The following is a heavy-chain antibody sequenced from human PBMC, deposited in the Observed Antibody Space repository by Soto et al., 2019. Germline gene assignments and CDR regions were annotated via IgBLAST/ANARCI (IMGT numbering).Heavy chain of an antibody. CDR2: ISWNSGSI. Sequence: PGGSLRLSCAVSGFTFDDYAMHWVRQAPGKGLEWVSGISWNSGSIGYADSVKGRFTISRDNAKNSLYLQMNSLRAEDTALYYCAKGRSWYVVDYWGQGTLVTVSS. D-gene: IGHD2-15*01. CDR3: AKGRSWYVVDY. V-gene: IGHV3-9*01. J-gene: IGHJ4*02. CDR1: GFTFDDYA.